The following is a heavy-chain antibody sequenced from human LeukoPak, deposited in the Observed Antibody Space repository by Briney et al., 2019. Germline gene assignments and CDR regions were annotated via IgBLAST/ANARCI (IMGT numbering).Heavy chain of an antibody. D-gene: IGHD2-15*01. CDR2: IGHDGNYK. CDR1: GSTINTYG. J-gene: IGHJ3*02. CDR3: AKDLSYSYDI. Sequence: GGSLRLSCIVSGSTINTYGFHWFRQAPGKGPEWLAFIGHDGNYKHYGDSVGGRFTISRDNSKNTVYLEMDSLRADDTALYRCAKDLSYSYDIWGQGTKVTVSP. V-gene: IGHV3-30*02.